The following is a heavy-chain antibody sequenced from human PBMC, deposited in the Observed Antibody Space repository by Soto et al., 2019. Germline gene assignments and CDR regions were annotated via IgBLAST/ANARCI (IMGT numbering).Heavy chain of an antibody. Sequence: QVQLVQSGDEVKKHGSSVKVSCKASGGTFSSYSINWVRQAPGQGLEWMGEIIPIFGTANYAQKFQGRVTITADESTSTAYMELSSLRSDDTAVYYCARDGGRHSGGIDYWGQGTLVTVSS. D-gene: IGHD1-26*01. J-gene: IGHJ4*02. V-gene: IGHV1-69*01. CDR1: GGTFSSYS. CDR2: IIPIFGTA. CDR3: ARDGGRHSGGIDY.